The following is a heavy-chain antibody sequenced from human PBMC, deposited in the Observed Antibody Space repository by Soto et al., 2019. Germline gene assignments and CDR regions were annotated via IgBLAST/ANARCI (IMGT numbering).Heavy chain of an antibody. CDR1: GFTFSSYS. J-gene: IGHJ4*02. D-gene: IGHD5-18*01. V-gene: IGHV3-21*01. CDR3: ARDQPGYSYGYGLGY. Sequence: GGSLRLSCAASGFTFSSYSMNWVCQAPGKGLEWVSSISSSSSYIYYADSVKGRFTISRGNAKNSLYLQMNSLRAEDTAVYYCARDQPGYSYGYGLGYWGQGT. CDR2: ISSSSSYI.